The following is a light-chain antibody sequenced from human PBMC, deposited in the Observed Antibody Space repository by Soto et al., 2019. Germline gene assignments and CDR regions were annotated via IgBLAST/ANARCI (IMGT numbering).Light chain of an antibody. CDR3: QQYGSSPRT. V-gene: IGKV3-20*01. J-gene: IGKJ1*01. CDR1: QSVRSSY. CDR2: AAS. Sequence: EILFTQSPDTLSLSPGETATLSCRASQSVRSSYLAWYQQTPGQTPRLLIYAASSRATGIPDRFSGSGSGTDFSLPISRLEAEDFAVYYCQQYGSSPRTFGQGTKVDIK.